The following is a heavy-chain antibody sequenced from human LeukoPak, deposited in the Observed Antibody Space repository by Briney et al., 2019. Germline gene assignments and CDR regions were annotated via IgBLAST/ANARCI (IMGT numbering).Heavy chain of an antibody. CDR2: IYSGGST. CDR3: AREVAVAGMFDY. J-gene: IGHJ4*02. V-gene: IGHV3-53*01. D-gene: IGHD6-19*01. Sequence: GGSLRLSCAASGFTVSSNYMSWVRQAPGKGLEWVSVIYSGGSTYYADSVKGRFTISRDNSKNTLYLQMNSLRAEDTAVYYCAREVAVAGMFDYWGQGTLVTVSS. CDR1: GFTVSSNY.